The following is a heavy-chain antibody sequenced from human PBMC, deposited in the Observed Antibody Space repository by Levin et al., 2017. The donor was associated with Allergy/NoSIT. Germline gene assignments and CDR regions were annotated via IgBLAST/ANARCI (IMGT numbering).Heavy chain of an antibody. V-gene: IGHV5-51*01. D-gene: IGHD5-18*01. J-gene: IGHJ2*01. CDR1: EYDFTTYW. CDR2: IYPGDSDT. CDR3: ARGFSYDWHFDL. Sequence: GESLKISCEGSEYDFTTYWIAWVRQMPGKGLEWMGIIYPGDSDTRYSPSFLGQVPISVDTSISTSYLQWNSLKASDTAMDYCARGFSYDWHFDLWGRGTLVTVSS.